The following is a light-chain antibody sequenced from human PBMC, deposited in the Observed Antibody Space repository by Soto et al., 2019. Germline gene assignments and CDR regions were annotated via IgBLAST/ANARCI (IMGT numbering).Light chain of an antibody. CDR1: QDIRSS. J-gene: IGKJ4*01. CDR3: QQCNSSPYT. Sequence: DIQLTQSPSFLSASVGDRLTITCRASQDIRSSLAWYQQKPGKAPNLLIYTVSTLQSGVPSRFSGSRSGTEFTLTISSLQTEEFATYYCQQCNSSPYTFDGGTKVEI. V-gene: IGKV1-9*01. CDR2: TVS.